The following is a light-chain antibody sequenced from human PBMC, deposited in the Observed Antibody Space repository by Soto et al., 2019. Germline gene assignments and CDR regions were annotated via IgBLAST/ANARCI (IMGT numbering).Light chain of an antibody. CDR1: QDISSR. CDR3: QQYKTYPIT. J-gene: IGKJ5*01. Sequence: DIQMTHSPSSLSASVGDRVTITCRASQDISSRLAWYQRKPEKAPKSLMYAASSLQDWVPSRFSGSGSGTEFTLTINSLQPEDFATYYCQQYKTYPITFGQGTRLEIK. V-gene: IGKV1D-16*01. CDR2: AAS.